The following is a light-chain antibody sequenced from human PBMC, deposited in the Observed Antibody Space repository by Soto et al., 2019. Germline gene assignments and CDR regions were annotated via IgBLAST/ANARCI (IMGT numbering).Light chain of an antibody. CDR3: SSYAGSNNVV. Sequence: QSALTQPPSASGSPGQSVTISCTGTSSDVGGYNYVSWYQQHPGKAPKLMIYEVSKRPSGVPDRFSGSKSGNTASLTVSGLQAEDEADYYCSSYAGSNNVVLGGGTKLPV. CDR1: SSDVGGYNY. CDR2: EVS. V-gene: IGLV2-8*01. J-gene: IGLJ2*01.